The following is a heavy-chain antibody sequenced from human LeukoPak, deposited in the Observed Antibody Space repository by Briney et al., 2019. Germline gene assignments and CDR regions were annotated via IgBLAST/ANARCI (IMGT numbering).Heavy chain of an antibody. CDR3: AKGGRYCSGGSCYNWFDP. J-gene: IGHJ5*02. Sequence: GGSLGLSCAASGFTFSSYGMHWVRQAPGKGLERVAVIWYDGSNKYYADSVKGRLTISRENSKNTLYPKVNSLRGEDTAVYYCAKGGRYCSGGSCYNWFDPWGQGTLVTVSS. V-gene: IGHV3-30*02. CDR1: GFTFSSYG. CDR2: IWYDGSNK. D-gene: IGHD2-15*01.